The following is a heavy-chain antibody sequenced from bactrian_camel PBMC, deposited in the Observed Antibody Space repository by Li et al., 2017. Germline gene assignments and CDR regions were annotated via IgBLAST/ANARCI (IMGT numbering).Heavy chain of an antibody. J-gene: IGHJ4*01. CDR3: ASGRAEVWYDYNY. D-gene: IGHD2*01. V-gene: IGHV3S54*01. CDR2: LNEGGSST. CDR1: GTTNC. Sequence: HVQLVESGGGTVQAGGSLRLSCSASGTTNCMAWFRQAPGKEREGVAALNEGGSSTDYSDDVKGRFTISRDNAKNTLYLQLNSLKTEDTAMYYCASGRAEVWYDYNYWGQGTQVTVS.